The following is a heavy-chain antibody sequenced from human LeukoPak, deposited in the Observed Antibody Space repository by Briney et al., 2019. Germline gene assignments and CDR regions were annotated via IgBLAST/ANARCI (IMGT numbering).Heavy chain of an antibody. V-gene: IGHV3-48*01. CDR2: ISRSSSTI. Sequence: GGSLRLSCAASGFTFSSYSMNWVRQAPGKGLEWVSYISRSSSTIYYADSVKGRFTISRDNAKNSLYLQMNSLRAEDTAVYYCARVVIGVVLNYYYYYMDVWGKGTTVTVSS. J-gene: IGHJ6*03. D-gene: IGHD2/OR15-2a*01. CDR3: ARVVIGVVLNYYYYYMDV. CDR1: GFTFSSYS.